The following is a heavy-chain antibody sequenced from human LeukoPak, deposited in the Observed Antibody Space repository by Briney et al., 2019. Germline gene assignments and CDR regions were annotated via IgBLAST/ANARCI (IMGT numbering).Heavy chain of an antibody. CDR3: ARGHTVLRYFDWLLSEDAFDI. CDR1: GGSFSGYY. Sequence: SETLSLTCAVYGGSFSGYYWSWIRQPPGKGLEWIGEINHSGSTNYNPSLKSRVTISVDTSKNQFSLKLSSVTAADTAVYYCARGHTVLRYFDWLLSEDAFDIWGQGTMVTVSS. V-gene: IGHV4-34*01. CDR2: INHSGST. J-gene: IGHJ3*02. D-gene: IGHD3-9*01.